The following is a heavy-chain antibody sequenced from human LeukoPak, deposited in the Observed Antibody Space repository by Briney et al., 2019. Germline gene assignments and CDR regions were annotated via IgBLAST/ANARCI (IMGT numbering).Heavy chain of an antibody. CDR2: ISDSGGST. CDR1: GFTFSSYA. V-gene: IGHV3-23*01. J-gene: IGHJ4*02. D-gene: IGHD2-2*01. Sequence: GGSLRLSXAASGFTFSSYAMSWVCQAPGKGLEWVSAISDSGGSTYYADSVKGRFTISRDNSKNTVYLQVNSLRAEDTAVYYCAKDRRGYSGTSCYYRFDYWGQGTLVTVSS. CDR3: AKDRRGYSGTSCYYRFDY.